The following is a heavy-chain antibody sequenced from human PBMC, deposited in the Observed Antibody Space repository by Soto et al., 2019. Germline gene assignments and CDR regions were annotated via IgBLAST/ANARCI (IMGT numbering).Heavy chain of an antibody. D-gene: IGHD2-2*01. CDR2: INHSGST. Sequence: SETLSLTCAVYGGSFSGYYWSWIRQPPGKGLEWIGEINHSGSTNYNPSLKSRVTISVDTSKNQFSLKLSSVTAADTAVYYCARGGRVVVVPAANYPYYYMDVWGKGTTVTSP. CDR3: ARGGRVVVVPAANYPYYYMDV. J-gene: IGHJ6*03. V-gene: IGHV4-34*01. CDR1: GGSFSGYY.